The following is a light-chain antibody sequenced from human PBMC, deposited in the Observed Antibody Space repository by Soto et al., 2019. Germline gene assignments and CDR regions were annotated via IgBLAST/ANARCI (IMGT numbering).Light chain of an antibody. V-gene: IGLV1-44*01. J-gene: IGLJ1*01. CDR2: SNN. CDR3: AAWDDSLNGYV. Sequence: QSVLTQPPSASGTPGQRVTISCSGSSSNIGSHTVNWYQQLPGTAPKLLIYSNNQRPSGVPDRFSGSKSGTSASLAISGLQSEDEADYYCAAWDDSLNGYVFGTGSKLTGL. CDR1: SSNIGSHT.